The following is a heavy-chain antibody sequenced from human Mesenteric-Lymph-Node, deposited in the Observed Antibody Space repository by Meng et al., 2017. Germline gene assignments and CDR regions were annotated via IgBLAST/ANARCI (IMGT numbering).Heavy chain of an antibody. Sequence: KVSCKGSGYSFTSYWIGWVRQMPGKGLEWMGIIYPGDSDTRYSPSFQGQVTISADKSISTAYLQWSSLKASDTAMYYCARRRYYYGSGSYEWVLDYWGQGTLVTVSS. V-gene: IGHV5-51*01. CDR3: ARRRYYYGSGSYEWVLDY. J-gene: IGHJ4*02. CDR1: GYSFTSYW. D-gene: IGHD3-10*01. CDR2: IYPGDSDT.